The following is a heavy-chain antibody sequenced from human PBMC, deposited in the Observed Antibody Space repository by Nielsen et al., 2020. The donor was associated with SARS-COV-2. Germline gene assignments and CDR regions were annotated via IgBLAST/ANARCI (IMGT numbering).Heavy chain of an antibody. Sequence: ASVKVSCKASGYTFTDYYIHWVRQAPGQGLEWMGMINPSAGTTTYGQQFQGRVTMTRDTSTPTVYMELSSLRSEDTAVYYCARSGGNYFPYYYYGMNVWGPGTTVTVSS. V-gene: IGHV1-46*01. CDR3: ARSGGNYFPYYYYGMNV. J-gene: IGHJ6*02. CDR2: INPSAGTT. D-gene: IGHD1-26*01. CDR1: GYTFTDYY.